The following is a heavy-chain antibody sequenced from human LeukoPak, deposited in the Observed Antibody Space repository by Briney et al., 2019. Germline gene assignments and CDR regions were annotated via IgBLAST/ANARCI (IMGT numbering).Heavy chain of an antibody. CDR3: AKTAASMDV. CDR2: ISDSGSSI. J-gene: IGHJ6*03. V-gene: IGHV3-11*04. CDR1: GFTFSDYY. Sequence: GGSLRPSCAASGFTFSDYYMSWIRQAPGKGLEWVSHISDSGSSICYADSVKGRFTISRDNAKNSLYLQMNSLRAEDTAVYYCAKTAASMDVWGKGITVTVSS. D-gene: IGHD2-15*01.